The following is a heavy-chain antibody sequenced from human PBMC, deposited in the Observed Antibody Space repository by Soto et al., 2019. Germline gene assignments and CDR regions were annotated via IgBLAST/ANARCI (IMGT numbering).Heavy chain of an antibody. Sequence: QVQLVQSGGEVKKPGASVKVSCKASGYTFTIYGINWVRQAPGQGLEWMGWISPDNGNTNYAQKLQGRVTMTTETSTSTAYMALRSLRSDDTAVYYCARALGYSGYAGMDVWGQGTTVTVSS. J-gene: IGHJ6*02. CDR1: GYTFTIYG. CDR2: ISPDNGNT. D-gene: IGHD5-12*01. CDR3: ARALGYSGYAGMDV. V-gene: IGHV1-18*01.